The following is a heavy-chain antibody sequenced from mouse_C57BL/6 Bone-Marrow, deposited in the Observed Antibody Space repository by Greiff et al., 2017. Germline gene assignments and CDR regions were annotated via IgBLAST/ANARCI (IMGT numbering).Heavy chain of an antibody. CDR1: GYTFTSYW. J-gene: IGHJ3*01. CDR3: ARLYGSSYVGFAY. D-gene: IGHD1-1*01. V-gene: IGHV1-50*01. CDR2: IDPYDSYT. Sequence: QVQLQQSGAELVKPGASVKLSCKASGYTFTSYWMQWVKQRPGQGLEWIGEIDPYDSYTNYNQKFKGKATLTVDTSSSTAYMQLSSLTSEDSAVYYCARLYGSSYVGFAYWGQGTLVTVSA.